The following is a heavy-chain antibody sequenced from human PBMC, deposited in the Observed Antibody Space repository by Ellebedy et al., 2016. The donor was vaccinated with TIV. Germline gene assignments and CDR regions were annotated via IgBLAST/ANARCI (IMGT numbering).Heavy chain of an antibody. CDR1: GGTFSSYA. CDR2: IIPFLGTA. Sequence: SVKVSCXASGGTFSSYAISWVRQAPGQGLEWMGGIIPFLGTANYAQNFQGRVTITADKSTSTAYMDLSSLRSDDTAVYYCARDRGGSYLNYYGMDVWGQGTTVTVSS. D-gene: IGHD2/OR15-2a*01. CDR3: ARDRGGSYLNYYGMDV. J-gene: IGHJ6*02. V-gene: IGHV1-69*10.